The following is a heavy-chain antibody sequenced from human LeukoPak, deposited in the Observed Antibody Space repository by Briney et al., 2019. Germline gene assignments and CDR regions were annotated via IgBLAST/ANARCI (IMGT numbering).Heavy chain of an antibody. V-gene: IGHV3-53*01. D-gene: IGHD1-1*01. CDR1: GFTVSSNY. CDR3: ARTTTYYYYGMDV. J-gene: IGHJ6*02. CDR2: IYSGGST. Sequence: GGSQRLSCAASGFTVSSNYMSWVRQAPGKGLEWVSVIYSGGSTYYADSVKGRFAISRDNSKNTLYLQMNSLRAEDTAVYYCARTTTYYYYGMDVWGQGTTVTVSS.